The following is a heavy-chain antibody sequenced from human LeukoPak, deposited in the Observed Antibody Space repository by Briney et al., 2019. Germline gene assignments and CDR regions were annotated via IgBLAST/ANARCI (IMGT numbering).Heavy chain of an antibody. Sequence: SETLSLTCTVSGGSISSSSYYWGWIRQPPGKGLEWIGSIYYSGSTYYNPSLKSRVTISVDTSKNQFSLKLSSVTAADTAVYYCARDGYYYDSSGYSLGLAPHFDYWGQGTLVTVSS. CDR3: ARDGYYYDSSGYSLGLAPHFDY. V-gene: IGHV4-39*07. D-gene: IGHD3-22*01. CDR1: GGSISSSSYY. CDR2: IYYSGST. J-gene: IGHJ4*02.